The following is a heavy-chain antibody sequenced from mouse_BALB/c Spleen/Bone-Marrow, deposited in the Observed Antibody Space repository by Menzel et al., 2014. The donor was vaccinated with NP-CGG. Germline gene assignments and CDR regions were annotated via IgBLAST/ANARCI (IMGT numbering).Heavy chain of an antibody. CDR1: GFSLTSYG. CDR3: ARDESGSCGDY. D-gene: IGHD1-1*02. J-gene: IGHJ4*01. Sequence: VHLVESGPGLVAPSQRLSIPCTVSGFSLTSYGVHWVRQPPGKGLEWLGVIWAGGSTDYNSALMSRLSISKDNSKSQVFLKMNSLQTDDTAMYYCARDESGSCGDYWGQGTSVTVSS. CDR2: IWAGGST. V-gene: IGHV2-9*02.